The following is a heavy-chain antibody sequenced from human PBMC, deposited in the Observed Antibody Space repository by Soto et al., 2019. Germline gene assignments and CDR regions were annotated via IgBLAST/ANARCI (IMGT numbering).Heavy chain of an antibody. CDR1: GFTFSSYG. Sequence: QVQLVESGGGVVQPGRSLRLSCGASGFTFSSYGMHWVRQAPGKGLEWVAVIWYDGSNKYYADSVKGRFTISRDNSKNTLYLQMNSLRAEDTAVYYCARDRRVGYYYYYGMDVWGQGTTVTVSS. V-gene: IGHV3-33*01. CDR3: ARDRRVGYYYYYGMDV. J-gene: IGHJ6*02. CDR2: IWYDGSNK. D-gene: IGHD1-26*01.